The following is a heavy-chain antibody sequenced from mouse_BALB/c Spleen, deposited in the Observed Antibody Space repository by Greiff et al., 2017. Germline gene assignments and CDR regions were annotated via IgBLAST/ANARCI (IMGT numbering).Heavy chain of an antibody. CDR3: ARHGGNYWYFDV. V-gene: IGHV2-6-2*01. CDR1: GFSLTSYG. CDR2: IWSDGST. Sequence: VKVVESGPDLVAPSQSLSITCTVSGFSLTSYGVHWVRQPPGKGLEWLVVIWSDGSTTYNSALKSRLSISKDNSKSQVFLKMNSLQTDDTAMYYCARHGGNYWYFDVWGAGTTVTVSS. D-gene: IGHD1-1*02. J-gene: IGHJ1*01.